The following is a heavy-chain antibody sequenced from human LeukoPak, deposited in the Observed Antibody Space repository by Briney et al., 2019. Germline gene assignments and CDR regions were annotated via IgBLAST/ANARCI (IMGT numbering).Heavy chain of an antibody. CDR1: GYRFTSYW. J-gene: IGHJ3*02. D-gene: IGHD4-17*01. CDR2: IYPGDSDT. Sequence: GESLKISCKGSGYRFTSYWIGWVRPMPGKGLQWMGIIYPGDSDTRYSPSFQGQVTISADKSISTAYLQWSSLKASDTAMYYCARRRITTGDAFDIWGQGTMVTVSS. V-gene: IGHV5-51*01. CDR3: ARRRITTGDAFDI.